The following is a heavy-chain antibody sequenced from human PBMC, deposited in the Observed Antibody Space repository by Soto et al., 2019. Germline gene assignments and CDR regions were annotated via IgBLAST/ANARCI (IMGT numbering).Heavy chain of an antibody. D-gene: IGHD6-19*01. CDR2: INSNGGST. V-gene: IGHV3-64D*06. CDR1: GVTFSTYA. CDR3: VKDGDSSGCFYHFDY. J-gene: IGHJ4*01. Sequence: DVQLVESGGDLVQPGGSLRLSCSASGVTFSTYAMHWVRQAPGKGLECVSGINSNGGSTYYADSVKGRFSISRDNSKNTLYLQMSSLRAEDTAVYYCVKDGDSSGCFYHFDYWGQGTLVTVSS.